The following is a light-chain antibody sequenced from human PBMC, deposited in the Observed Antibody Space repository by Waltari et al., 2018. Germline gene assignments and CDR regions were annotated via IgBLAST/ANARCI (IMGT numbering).Light chain of an antibody. J-gene: IGLJ2*01. CDR3: SSHAGNNLWI. Sequence: HSALTQPPSASGSPGQSVPISCTGTSPDVVCYYYFPWYQQHPGNVPKLIFYDFTKRPSGVPPRFSASKSGNSASLTVSGLQAEDEADYYCSSHAGNNLWIFGGGTKVTVL. CDR2: DFT. V-gene: IGLV2-8*01. CDR1: SPDVVCYYY.